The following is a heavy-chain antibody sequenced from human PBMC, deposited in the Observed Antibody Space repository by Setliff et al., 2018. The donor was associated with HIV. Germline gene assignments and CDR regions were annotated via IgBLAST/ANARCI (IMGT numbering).Heavy chain of an antibody. CDR3: ARRSGWSLDY. D-gene: IGHD6-19*01. V-gene: IGHV4-34*01. CDR2: INHSGST. J-gene: IGHJ4*02. CDR1: GDSINNYY. Sequence: SETLSLTCTVSGDSINNYYWSWIRQPPGKGLEWIGEINHSGSTNYNPSLKSRVTISVDTSKNQFSLKLSSVTAADTAVYYCARRSGWSLDYWGQGTLVTVSS.